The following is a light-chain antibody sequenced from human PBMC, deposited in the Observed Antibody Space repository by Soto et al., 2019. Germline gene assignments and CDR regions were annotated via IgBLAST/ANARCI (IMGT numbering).Light chain of an antibody. V-gene: IGKV3-20*01. J-gene: IGKJ1*01. CDR2: GAS. CDR3: QQYMSSVT. CDR1: QSVDTTF. Sequence: EIVLTQSPGSLSLSPGQRATLSCRASQSVDTTFFAWYQKKPGQAPRLLIQGASKRATGIPDRFSGSGCGTDFTLIISRLEPEDVAVYYCQQYMSSVTFGQGTKVEIK.